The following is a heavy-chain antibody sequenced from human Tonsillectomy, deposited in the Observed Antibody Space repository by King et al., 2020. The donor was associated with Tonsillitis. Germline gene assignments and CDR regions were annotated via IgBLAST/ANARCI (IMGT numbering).Heavy chain of an antibody. Sequence: VQLVESGGGLVQPGGSLRLSCAASGFTFSSFAMNGVRQAPGKGLEWVSAISGSGYNTFYADSVKARFTTSRDNSKNTLFLQMNSLRADDTAVYYCAKSGGVAATGTFRGYYYYYMDVWGKGTTVTVSS. D-gene: IGHD6-13*01. CDR2: ISGSGYNT. V-gene: IGHV3-23*04. J-gene: IGHJ6*03. CDR3: AKSGGVAATGTFRGYYYYYMDV. CDR1: GFTFSSFA.